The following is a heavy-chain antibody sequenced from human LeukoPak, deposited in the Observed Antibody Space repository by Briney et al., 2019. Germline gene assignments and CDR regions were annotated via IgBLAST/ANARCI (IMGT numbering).Heavy chain of an antibody. CDR2: ISCDESDK. Sequence: GGSLRLSCAASGFTFSNYGMHWARQAGGRGREWGPVISCDESDKYYADSVKGRFTISRDNSKNTLYLQMNSLRPQDTAVYYCVKGVVAATNAAYYGMDVWGQGTTVTVSS. D-gene: IGHD2-15*01. J-gene: IGHJ6*02. CDR1: GFTFSNYG. V-gene: IGHV3-30*18. CDR3: VKGVVAATNAAYYGMDV.